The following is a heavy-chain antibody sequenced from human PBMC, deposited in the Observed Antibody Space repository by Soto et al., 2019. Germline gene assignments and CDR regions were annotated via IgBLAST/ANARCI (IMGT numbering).Heavy chain of an antibody. Sequence: HPGGSLRLSCAAPGFDFSKYVMHWVRQAPGKGLEWVALISRDPNNIGFGDSVKGRFTISRDNSKNMLSLQMDSLTPEDTAVYYFVTEDESSGHAGTFHHWGQGTQVTVSS. CDR3: VTEDESSGHAGTFHH. V-gene: IGHV3-30-3*01. CDR2: ISRDPNNI. CDR1: GFDFSKYV. D-gene: IGHD3-22*01. J-gene: IGHJ1*01.